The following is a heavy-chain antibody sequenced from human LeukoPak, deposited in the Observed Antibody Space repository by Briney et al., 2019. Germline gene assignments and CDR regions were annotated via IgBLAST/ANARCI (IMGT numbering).Heavy chain of an antibody. CDR1: GFTFSSYA. V-gene: IGHV3-23*01. CDR2: ISGSGGST. Sequence: GGSLRLSCAASGFTFSSYAMSWVRQAPGKGLEWVSAISGSGGSTYYADSVKGRFTVSRDNSKNTLYLQMNSLRAEDTAVYYCAKDAITMVRGVIPSYGMDVWGQGTTVTVSS. D-gene: IGHD3-10*01. J-gene: IGHJ6*02. CDR3: AKDAITMVRGVIPSYGMDV.